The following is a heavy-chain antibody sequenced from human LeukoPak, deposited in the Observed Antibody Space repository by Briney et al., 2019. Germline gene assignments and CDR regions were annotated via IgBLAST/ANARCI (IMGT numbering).Heavy chain of an antibody. J-gene: IGHJ4*02. CDR2: TSSDLNVK. D-gene: IGHD3-10*01. Sequence: GGSLRLSCAASGFTFRNYVIHWVRQAPGKGLEWVAVTSSDLNVKLYADSVKGRFTISRDNSRSTLYLQMNSLRPEDTAIFYCAREGYYGSGSPPSLYFDYWGQGTLVTVSS. CDR1: GFTFRNYV. V-gene: IGHV3-30-3*01. CDR3: AREGYYGSGSPPSLYFDY.